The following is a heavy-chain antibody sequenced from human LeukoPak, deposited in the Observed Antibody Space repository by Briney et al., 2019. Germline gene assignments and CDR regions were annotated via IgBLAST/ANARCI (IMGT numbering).Heavy chain of an antibody. CDR1: GGSIRSYF. Sequence: SETLSLTCTVSGGSIRSYFWSWIRQPAGTGLEWIGRIYASGRTNYNPSLKSRVTMSVDTSKNQFSLRLSSVTAADTAVYYCARDLIGQQLYYFDYWGQGNLVSVSS. V-gene: IGHV4-4*07. CDR2: IYASGRT. D-gene: IGHD6-13*01. J-gene: IGHJ4*02. CDR3: ARDLIGQQLYYFDY.